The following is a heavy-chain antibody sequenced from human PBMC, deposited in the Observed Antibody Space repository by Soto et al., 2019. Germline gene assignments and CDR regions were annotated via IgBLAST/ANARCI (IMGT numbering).Heavy chain of an antibody. CDR3: ARTVAGPFDY. J-gene: IGHJ4*02. V-gene: IGHV3-30-3*01. CDR1: GFTFSSYA. D-gene: IGHD6-19*01. CDR2: ISYDGSNK. Sequence: ESGGGVVQPGRSLRLSCAASGFTFSSYAMHWVRQAPGKGLEWVAVISYDGSNKYYADSVKGRFTISRDNSKNTLYLQMNSLRAEDTAVYYCARTVAGPFDYWGQGTLVTVSS.